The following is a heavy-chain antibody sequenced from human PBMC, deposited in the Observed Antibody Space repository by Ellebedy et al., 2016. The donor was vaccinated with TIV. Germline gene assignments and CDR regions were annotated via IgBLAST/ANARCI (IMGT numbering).Heavy chain of an antibody. CDR1: GGSISSGGYY. J-gene: IGHJ6*02. CDR2: IYYSGST. Sequence: SETLSLXXTVSGGSISSGGYYWSWIRQHPGKGLEWIGYIYYSGSTYYNPSLKSRVTISVDTSKNQFSLKLSSVTAADTAVYYCARGHYYYYGMDVWGQGTTVTVSS. CDR3: ARGHYYYYGMDV. V-gene: IGHV4-31*03.